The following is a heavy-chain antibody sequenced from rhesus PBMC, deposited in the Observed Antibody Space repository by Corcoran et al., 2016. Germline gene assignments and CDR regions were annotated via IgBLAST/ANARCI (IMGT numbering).Heavy chain of an antibody. D-gene: IGHD5-12*01. V-gene: IGHV1S9*01. J-gene: IGHJ4*01. CDR2: INPRNGNP. CDR1: GYTFTSYY. CDR3: TRAVTARFDY. Sequence: QVQLVQSGAEVKKPGASVKLSCKASGYTFTSYYINWVRQAPGQVLEWMGSINPRNGNPGYAQKFQGRVTMTRDTSTSTAYMELSSLRSDDTAVYYCTRAVTARFDYWGQGVLVTVSS.